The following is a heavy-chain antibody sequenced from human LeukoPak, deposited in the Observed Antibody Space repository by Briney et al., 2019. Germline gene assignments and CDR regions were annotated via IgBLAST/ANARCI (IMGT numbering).Heavy chain of an antibody. V-gene: IGHV3-30*02. CDR2: VWNDGSYK. CDR1: GFTFSHYG. Sequence: GGSLRLSCAASGFTFSHYGMHWVRQAPGKGLEWVAVVWNDGSYKYYADSVKGRFTISKDNSKNTLYLQMDSLRAEDTAVYYCAKDVDSRGYDYWGQGTLVTVSS. D-gene: IGHD3-22*01. CDR3: AKDVDSRGYDY. J-gene: IGHJ4*02.